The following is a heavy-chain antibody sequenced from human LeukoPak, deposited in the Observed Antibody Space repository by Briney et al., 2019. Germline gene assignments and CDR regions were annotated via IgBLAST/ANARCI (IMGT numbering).Heavy chain of an antibody. Sequence: SETLSLTCTVSGSSISSGDYYWSWIRQPPGKGLEWIGYIYYSGSTYYNPSLKSRVTISVDTSKNQFSLKLSSVTAADTAVYYCARVEIGIGALFDYWGQGTLVTVSS. CDR1: GSSISSGDYY. CDR3: ARVEIGIGALFDY. CDR2: IYYSGST. D-gene: IGHD3-10*01. J-gene: IGHJ4*02. V-gene: IGHV4-30-4*01.